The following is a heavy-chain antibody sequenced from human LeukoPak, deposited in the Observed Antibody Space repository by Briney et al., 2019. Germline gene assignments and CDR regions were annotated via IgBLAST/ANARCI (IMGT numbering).Heavy chain of an antibody. CDR2: IKADGSEK. V-gene: IGHV3-7*01. J-gene: IGHJ4*02. D-gene: IGHD2-2*01. Sequence: GGSLRLSCAASGFTFSSYAMSWVRQTPGTGLEWLANIKADGSEKYYVDSVKGRLIVSRDNAKNSLYLQMNSLKVEDTAVYYCTRVSLVEDEDYWGQGTLVTVSS. CDR1: GFTFSSYA. CDR3: TRVSLVEDEDY.